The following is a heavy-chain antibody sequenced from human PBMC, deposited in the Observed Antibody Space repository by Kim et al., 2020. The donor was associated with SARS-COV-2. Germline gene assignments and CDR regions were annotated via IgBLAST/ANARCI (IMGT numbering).Heavy chain of an antibody. CDR1: GYSFTSYW. CDR3: ARQGYTIFGVAYGMDV. J-gene: IGHJ6*02. D-gene: IGHD3-3*01. Sequence: GESLKISCKGSGYSFTSYWIGWVRQMPGKGLEWMGIIYPGDSDTRYSPSFQGQVTISADKSISTAYLQWSSLKASDTAMYYCARQGYTIFGVAYGMDVWGQGTTVTVSS. V-gene: IGHV5-51*01. CDR2: IYPGDSDT.